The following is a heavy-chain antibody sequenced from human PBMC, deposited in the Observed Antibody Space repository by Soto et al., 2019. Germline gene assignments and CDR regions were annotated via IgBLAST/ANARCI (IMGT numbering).Heavy chain of an antibody. Sequence: GESLKISCKGSGYSFTSYWIGWVRQMPGKGLEWMGIIYPGDSDTRYSPSFQGQVTISADKSISTAYLQWSSLKASDTAMYYCARLGCSSTSHSAYSYIGTVVWRQGTTVTVSS. D-gene: IGHD2-2*01. CDR3: ARLGCSSTSHSAYSYIGTVV. CDR1: GYSFTSYW. CDR2: IYPGDSDT. J-gene: IGHJ6*01. V-gene: IGHV5-51*01.